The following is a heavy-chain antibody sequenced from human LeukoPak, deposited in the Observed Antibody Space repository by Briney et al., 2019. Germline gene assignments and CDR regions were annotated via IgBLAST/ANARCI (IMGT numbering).Heavy chain of an antibody. J-gene: IGHJ3*02. Sequence: GGSLRLSCAASGFTVSSNYISWVRQAPGKGLEWVSVIYSGGSTYYSDSVKGRFTISRDNSKNTLYLQMNSLRAEDTAVYYCARASMGRSGSAFGAFDIWGQGTMVTVSS. CDR1: GFTVSSNY. D-gene: IGHD3-3*01. CDR3: ARASMGRSGSAFGAFDI. CDR2: IYSGGST. V-gene: IGHV3-66*01.